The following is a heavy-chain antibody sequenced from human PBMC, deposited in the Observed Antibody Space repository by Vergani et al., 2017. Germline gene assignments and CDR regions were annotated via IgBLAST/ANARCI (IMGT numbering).Heavy chain of an antibody. Sequence: EVQRVESGGGLVKPGESRRLSCAASGFTLSSYSMNWVRQAPGKGLEWVSSISSSSSYIYSADSVKGRFTISRDNAKNALYLQMNSLRAEDTAVYYCAKGGSGGSCPFDYWGQGTLVTVSS. CDR1: GFTLSSYS. D-gene: IGHD2-15*01. CDR3: AKGGSGGSCPFDY. V-gene: IGHV3-21*01. CDR2: ISSSSSYI. J-gene: IGHJ4*02.